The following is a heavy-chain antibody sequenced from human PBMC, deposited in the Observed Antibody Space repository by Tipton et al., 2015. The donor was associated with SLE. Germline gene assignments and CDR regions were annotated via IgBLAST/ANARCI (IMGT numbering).Heavy chain of an antibody. CDR3: ARGVDAGVDY. V-gene: IGHV1-8*01. CDR2: MSPKYDKT. CDR1: GYTFINLD. Sequence: QSGAEVKQPGASVKVSCKASGYTFINLDINWVRQAPGQGLEWMGWMSPKYDKTGYAQKFQGRVTMTSDTSISTAYMELSSLTSEDTAVYYCARGVDAGVDYWGQGTLVTVSS. D-gene: IGHD7-27*01. J-gene: IGHJ4*02.